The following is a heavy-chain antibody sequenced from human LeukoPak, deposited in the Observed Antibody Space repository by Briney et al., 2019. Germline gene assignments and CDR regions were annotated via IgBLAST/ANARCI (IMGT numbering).Heavy chain of an antibody. D-gene: IGHD6-19*01. V-gene: IGHV4-61*02. CDR1: GGSISSGSYY. CDR3: ARGSPRLAVTIDY. J-gene: IGHJ4*02. Sequence: SETLSLTCTVSGGSISSGSYYWSSIRQPAGKGLDWIGRIYTSGSTNYNPSLKSRVTISVDTSKNQFSLKLSSVTAADTAVYYCARGSPRLAVTIDYWGQGTLVTVSS. CDR2: IYTSGST.